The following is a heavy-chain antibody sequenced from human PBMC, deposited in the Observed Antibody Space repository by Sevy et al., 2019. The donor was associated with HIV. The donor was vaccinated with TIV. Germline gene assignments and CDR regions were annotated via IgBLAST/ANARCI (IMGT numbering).Heavy chain of an antibody. Sequence: GGSLRLSCAASGFTVSSNYMSWVRQAPGKGLEWVSVIYSGCSTYYADSVKGRFTISKDNSKNTLYLQMNSLRAEDTAVYYCARDRQGYYDFWSGPRGMDVWGQGTTVTVSS. CDR2: IYSGCST. D-gene: IGHD3-3*01. J-gene: IGHJ6*02. V-gene: IGHV3-53*01. CDR3: ARDRQGYYDFWSGPRGMDV. CDR1: GFTVSSNY.